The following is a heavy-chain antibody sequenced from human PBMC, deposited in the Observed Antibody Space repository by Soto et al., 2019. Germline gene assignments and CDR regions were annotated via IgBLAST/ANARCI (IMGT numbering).Heavy chain of an antibody. Sequence: GGSLRLSCAASGFTFSNAWMSWVRQAPGKGLEWVGRIKSKTDGGTTDYAAPVKGRFTISRDDSKNTLYLQMNSLKTEDTAVYYCTTDLSINAHFETRDAFDIWGQGTMVTVSS. D-gene: IGHD3-9*01. CDR1: GFTFSNAW. J-gene: IGHJ3*02. V-gene: IGHV3-15*01. CDR2: IKSKTDGGTT. CDR3: TTDLSINAHFETRDAFDI.